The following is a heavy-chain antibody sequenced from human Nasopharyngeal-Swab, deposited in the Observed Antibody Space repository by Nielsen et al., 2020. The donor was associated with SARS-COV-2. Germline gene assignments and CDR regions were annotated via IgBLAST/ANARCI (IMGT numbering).Heavy chain of an antibody. CDR1: GGTFSSYA. D-gene: IGHD1-14*01. V-gene: IGHV1-69*04. CDR3: ARHLPGSTLVPPIDY. J-gene: IGHJ4*02. CDR2: IIPILGIA. Sequence: SVKVSCKASGGTFSSYAISWVRQAPGQGLEWMGRIIPILGIANYAQKFQGRVTITADKSTSTAYLQWSSLKASDTAMYYCARHLPGSTLVPPIDYWGQGTLVTVSS.